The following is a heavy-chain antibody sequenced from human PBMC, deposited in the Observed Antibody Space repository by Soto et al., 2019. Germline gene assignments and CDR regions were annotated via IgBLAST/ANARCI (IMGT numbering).Heavy chain of an antibody. Sequence: GGSLRLSCAASVFTFSSYWMHWVRQAPGKGLEWVSRIEGDGSSTTSADSVKGRFTVSRDDARNTLYLQMSSLRADDTAIYYCAREGLDTAGFFDVWGQGTIVTVSS. CDR1: VFTFSSYW. CDR3: AREGLDTAGFFDV. J-gene: IGHJ3*01. CDR2: IEGDGSST. V-gene: IGHV3-74*01. D-gene: IGHD6-13*01.